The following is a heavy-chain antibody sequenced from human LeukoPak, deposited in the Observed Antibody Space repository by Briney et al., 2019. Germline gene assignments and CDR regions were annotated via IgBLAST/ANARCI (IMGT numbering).Heavy chain of an antibody. J-gene: IGHJ5*02. V-gene: IGHV1-18*01. CDR1: GYTFTSYG. D-gene: IGHD3-3*01. CDR3: AMTYYDFWSGYYQNWFDP. CDR2: ISAYNGNT. Sequence: GASVKVSCKASGYTFTSYGISWVRQAPGQGLEWMGWISAYNGNTNYAQKLQGRVTMTTDTSTSTAYMELWSLRSDDTAVYYCAMTYYDFWSGYYQNWFDPWGQGTLVTVSS.